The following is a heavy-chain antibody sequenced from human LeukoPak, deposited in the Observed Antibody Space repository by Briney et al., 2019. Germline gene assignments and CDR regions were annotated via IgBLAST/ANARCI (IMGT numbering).Heavy chain of an antibody. J-gene: IGHJ4*02. V-gene: IGHV3-21*01. CDR3: AKAGLRTYYYDSSGPDY. D-gene: IGHD3-22*01. CDR1: GFTFSSYS. Sequence: PGGSLRLSCAASGFTFSSYSMNWVRQAPGKGLEWVSSISSSSSYIYYADSVKGRFTISRDNAMNSLYLQMNSLRAEDTAVYYCAKAGLRTYYYDSSGPDYWGQGTLVTVSS. CDR2: ISSSSSYI.